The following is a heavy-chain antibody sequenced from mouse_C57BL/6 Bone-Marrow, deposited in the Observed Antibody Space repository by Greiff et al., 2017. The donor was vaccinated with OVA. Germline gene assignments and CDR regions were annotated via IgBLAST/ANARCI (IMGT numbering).Heavy chain of an antibody. V-gene: IGHV1-53*01. CDR3: TRSGYGGFAY. J-gene: IGHJ3*01. D-gene: IGHD1-1*02. Sequence: QVQLQQSGAELVKPGASVKLSCKASGYTFTSYYMYWVKQRPGQGLEWIGGINPSNGGTNFNEKFKSKATLTADKSSSTVYMQLSSLTSEDSAVYYCTRSGYGGFAYWGQGTLVTVSA. CDR2: INPSNGGT. CDR1: GYTFTSYY.